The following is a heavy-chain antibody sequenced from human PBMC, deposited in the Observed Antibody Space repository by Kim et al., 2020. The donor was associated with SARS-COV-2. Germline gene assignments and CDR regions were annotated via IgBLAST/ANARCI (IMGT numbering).Heavy chain of an antibody. CDR3: AKILPLITMVRGVIYRYYFDY. Sequence: GGSLRLSCAASGFTFSSYAMSWVRQAPGKGLEWVSAISGSGGSTYYADSVKGRFTISRDNSKNTLYLQMNSLRAEDTAVYYCAKILPLITMVRGVIYRYYFDYWGQGTLVTVSS. CDR2: ISGSGGST. CDR1: GFTFSSYA. J-gene: IGHJ4*02. V-gene: IGHV3-23*01. D-gene: IGHD3-10*01.